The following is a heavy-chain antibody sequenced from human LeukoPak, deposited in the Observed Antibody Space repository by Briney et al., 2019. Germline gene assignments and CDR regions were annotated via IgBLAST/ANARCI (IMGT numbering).Heavy chain of an antibody. CDR1: GYTFTGYY. V-gene: IGHV1-2*02. CDR2: INPNSGGT. CDR3: ARSQELGTMDDALAT. J-gene: IGHJ3*02. D-gene: IGHD3-10*01. Sequence: GASVKVSCKASGYTFTGYYMHWVRQAPGQGLEWMGWINPNSGGTNYAQKFQGRVTMTRDTSTTTAYMELSSLRSEDTAVYYCARSQELGTMDDALATWGQGTLVTVSS.